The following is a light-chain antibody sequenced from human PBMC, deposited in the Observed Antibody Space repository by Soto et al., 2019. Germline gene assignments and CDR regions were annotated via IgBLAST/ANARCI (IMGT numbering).Light chain of an antibody. Sequence: DIMMTQSPDSLAVSLGERATINCKSSQSVLYSSNNKNYLAWYQQKPGQPPKLLFSWASFRESGVPDRFSGSGSGTDFTLTISSLQAEDVAVYYCQQYYSTPQTFGQGTKVEIK. CDR3: QQYYSTPQT. CDR2: WAS. V-gene: IGKV4-1*01. CDR1: QSVLYSSNNKNY. J-gene: IGKJ1*01.